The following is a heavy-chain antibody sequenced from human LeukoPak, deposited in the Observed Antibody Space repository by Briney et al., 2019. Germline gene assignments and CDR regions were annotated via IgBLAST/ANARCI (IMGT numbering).Heavy chain of an antibody. V-gene: IGHV1-69*13. CDR1: GGTFSTNA. D-gene: IGHD6-13*01. CDR3: AREASSTWYAMFDF. Sequence: ASVKVSCKASGGTFSTNAISWVRQAPGQGLEWMATIIPIFSAANYAPKFQGRVSITADESTSTAYMELSSLRPDDTAVYYCAREASSTWYAMFDFWGQGTLVTVSS. J-gene: IGHJ4*02. CDR2: IIPIFSAA.